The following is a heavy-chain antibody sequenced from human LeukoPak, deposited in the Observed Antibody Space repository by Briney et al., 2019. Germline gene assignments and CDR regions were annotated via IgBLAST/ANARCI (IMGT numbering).Heavy chain of an antibody. V-gene: IGHV4-39*01. CDR3: ASSDDYVWGSYRGSFDY. CDR2: IYYSGST. D-gene: IGHD3-16*02. J-gene: IGHJ4*02. Sequence: SETLSLTCTVSGGSISSSSYYWGWIRQPPGKGLEWIGSIYYSGSTYYNPSLKSRITISVDTSKNRFSLKLSSVTAADTAVYYCASSDDYVWGSYRGSFDYWGQGTLVTVSS. CDR1: GGSISSSSYY.